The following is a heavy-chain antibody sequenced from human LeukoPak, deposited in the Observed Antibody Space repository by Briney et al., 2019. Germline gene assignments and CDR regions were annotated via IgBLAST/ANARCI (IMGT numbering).Heavy chain of an antibody. CDR3: ARDLSRWLVRPRAFDI. Sequence: ASVKVSRKASGYTFTGYYMHWVRQAPGQGLEWMGWINPNSGGTNYAQKFQGRVTMTRDTSISTAYMELSRLRSDDTAVYYCARDLSRWLVRPRAFDIWGQGTMVTVSS. V-gene: IGHV1-2*02. J-gene: IGHJ3*02. CDR1: GYTFTGYY. CDR2: INPNSGGT. D-gene: IGHD6-19*01.